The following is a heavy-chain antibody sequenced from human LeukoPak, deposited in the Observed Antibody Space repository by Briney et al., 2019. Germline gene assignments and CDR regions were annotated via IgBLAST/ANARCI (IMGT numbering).Heavy chain of an antibody. D-gene: IGHD3-10*01. CDR2: TYYRSKWYS. Sequence: SQTLSLTCVISGDSVSSNSAAWNWIRQSPSRGLEWLGRTYYRSKWYSYSAVSVKSRIIINPDTSKNQFSLQLNSVTPEDTAVFYCARGPGALLRWGQGILVTVSS. CDR3: ARGPGALLR. J-gene: IGHJ4*02. V-gene: IGHV6-1*01. CDR1: GDSVSSNSAA.